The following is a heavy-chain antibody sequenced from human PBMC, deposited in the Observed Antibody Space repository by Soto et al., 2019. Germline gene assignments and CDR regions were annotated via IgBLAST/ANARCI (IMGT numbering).Heavy chain of an antibody. CDR2: ISYDGSNK. J-gene: IGHJ4*02. CDR1: GFTFSSYG. V-gene: IGHV3-30*18. Sequence: GSLRLSCAASGFTFSSYGMHWVRQAPGKGLEWVAVISYDGSNKYYADSVKGRFTISRDNSKNTLYLQMNSLRAEDTAVYYCAKDHIAAPFDYWGQGTLVTVSS. D-gene: IGHD6-6*01. CDR3: AKDHIAAPFDY.